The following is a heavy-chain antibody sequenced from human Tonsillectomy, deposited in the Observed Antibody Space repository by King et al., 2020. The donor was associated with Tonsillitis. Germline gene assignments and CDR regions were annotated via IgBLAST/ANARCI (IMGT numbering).Heavy chain of an antibody. J-gene: IGHJ4*02. D-gene: IGHD3-10*01. V-gene: IGHV3-49*04. CDR2: IRSKAYGGTT. CDR1: GFTFGDYA. CDR3: SRVWFGEMEPIDY. Sequence: VQLVESGGGLVQPGRSLRLSCTASGFTFGDYAMSWVRQAPGKGLEWVGFIRSKAYGGTTEYAASVKGRFTISRDDSKSIAYLQMNSLKTEDTAGYYCSRVWFGEMEPIDYWCQGTLVTVSS.